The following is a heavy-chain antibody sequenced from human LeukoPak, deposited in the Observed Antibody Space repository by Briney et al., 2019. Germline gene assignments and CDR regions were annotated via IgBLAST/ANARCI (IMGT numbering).Heavy chain of an antibody. Sequence: SETLSLTCTVSGYSISSGYYWGWIRQPPGKGLEWIGSIYHSGSTYYNPSLKSRVTISVDTSKNQFSLKLSSVTAADSAVYYCACHSRIVVVPAATPGGFDWLDPWGQGTLVTVSS. CDR3: ACHSRIVVVPAATPGGFDWLDP. CDR2: IYHSGST. D-gene: IGHD2-2*01. CDR1: GYSISSGYY. J-gene: IGHJ5*02. V-gene: IGHV4-38-2*02.